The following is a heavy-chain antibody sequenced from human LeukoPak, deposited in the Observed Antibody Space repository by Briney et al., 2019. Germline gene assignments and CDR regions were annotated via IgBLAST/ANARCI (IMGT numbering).Heavy chain of an antibody. CDR2: ISSSSSYI. V-gene: IGHV3-21*01. CDR3: ARGIVGATRTFDY. Sequence: GGSLRLSCAASGFTFSSYSMNWVRQAPGKGLEWVSSISSSSSYIYYADSVKGRFTISRDNAKNSLYLQMNSLRAEDTAVYYCARGIVGATRTFDYWGQGTLVTVSS. D-gene: IGHD1-26*01. J-gene: IGHJ4*02. CDR1: GFTFSSYS.